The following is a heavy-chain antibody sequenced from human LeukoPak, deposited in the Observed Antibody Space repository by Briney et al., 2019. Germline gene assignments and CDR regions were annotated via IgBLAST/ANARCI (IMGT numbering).Heavy chain of an antibody. CDR3: ASSGYCSGGSCLRYFDY. V-gene: IGHV6-1*01. D-gene: IGHD2-15*01. CDR2: TYYRSEWFN. J-gene: IGHJ4*02. CDR1: GDSVSSISAA. Sequence: SQTLSLTCAISGDSVSSISAAWNWIRQSPSRGLEGLGRTYYRSEWFNDYAVSVESRIIINPDTSKNQFSLQLTSVTPEDTAVYYCASSGYCSGGSCLRYFDYWGQGTLVTVSS.